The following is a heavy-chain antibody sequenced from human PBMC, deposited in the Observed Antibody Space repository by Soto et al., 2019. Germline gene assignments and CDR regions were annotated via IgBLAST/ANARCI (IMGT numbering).Heavy chain of an antibody. J-gene: IGHJ6*02. CDR1: GYTFTSYA. V-gene: IGHV1-3*01. D-gene: IGHD6-19*01. Sequence: QVQLVQSGAEVKKPGASVKVSCKASGYTFTSYAMHWVRQAPGQRLEWMGWIIAGNGNTKYSQKFQGRVTITRDTSASTAYMELSSLRSEDTAVYYCARMGGSGWYYYYYGMDVWGQGTTVTVSS. CDR3: ARMGGSGWYYYYYGMDV. CDR2: IIAGNGNT.